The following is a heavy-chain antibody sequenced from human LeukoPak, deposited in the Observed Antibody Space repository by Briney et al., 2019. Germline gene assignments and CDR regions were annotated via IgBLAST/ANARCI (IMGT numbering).Heavy chain of an antibody. CDR3: ARMGEDSSIDY. Sequence: GGSLRLSCAASGFTFSSYSMNWVRQAPGKGPEWVSSISSSSSYIYYADSVKGRFTISRDNAKNSLYLQMNSLRAEDTAVYYCARMGEDSSIDYWGQGTLVTVSS. D-gene: IGHD6-6*01. J-gene: IGHJ4*02. V-gene: IGHV3-21*01. CDR1: GFTFSSYS. CDR2: ISSSSSYI.